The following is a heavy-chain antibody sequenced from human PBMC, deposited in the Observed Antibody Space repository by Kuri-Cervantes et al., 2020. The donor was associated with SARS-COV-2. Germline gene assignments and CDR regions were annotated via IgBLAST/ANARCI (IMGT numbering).Heavy chain of an antibody. CDR1: GGPISSDSYY. D-gene: IGHD6-13*01. J-gene: IGHJ4*02. CDR2: IYTSGST. V-gene: IGHV4-61*02. Sequence: CTGSGGPISSDSYYWSWIRQPAGKGLEWIGSIYTSGSTNYNPSLKGRVTISVDTSKNQFSLKLSSVTAADTAVYYCARRPIAAAGTGFDYWGQGTLVTVSS. CDR3: ARRPIAAAGTGFDY.